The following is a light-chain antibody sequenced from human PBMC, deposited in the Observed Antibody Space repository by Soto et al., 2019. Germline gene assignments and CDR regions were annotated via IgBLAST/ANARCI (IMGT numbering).Light chain of an antibody. Sequence: IVMTQSPVTLSLSPGERATLPCRASQSVKSSYLAWYQHKPGQAPRLLIYGTSSRATGIPDRFSGSGSGTDFTLTISRLEPEDFAVYYCQQYGSSITFGQGTRLEIK. CDR2: GTS. CDR3: QQYGSSIT. V-gene: IGKV3-20*01. J-gene: IGKJ5*01. CDR1: QSVKSSY.